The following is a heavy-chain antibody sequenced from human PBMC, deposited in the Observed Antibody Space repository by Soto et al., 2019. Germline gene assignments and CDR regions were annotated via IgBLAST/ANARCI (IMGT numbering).Heavy chain of an antibody. CDR1: GYTFTSYD. J-gene: IGHJ6*03. CDR2: MNPNSGNT. V-gene: IGHV1-8*01. CDR3: ARGTRGSTPYYYYYMDV. D-gene: IGHD2-2*01. Sequence: QVQLVQSGAEVKKPGASVKVSCKASGYTFTSYDINWVRQATGQGLEWMGWMNPNSGNTGYAQKFQGRVNMTRNTSISTAYMELSSLRSEDTAVYYCARGTRGSTPYYYYYMDVWGKGTTVTVSS.